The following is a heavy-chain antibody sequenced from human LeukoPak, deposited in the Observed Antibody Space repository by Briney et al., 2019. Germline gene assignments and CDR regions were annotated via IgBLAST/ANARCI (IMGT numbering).Heavy chain of an antibody. CDR2: IYYSGST. CDR1: GGSVSSGSYY. J-gene: IGHJ4*02. Sequence: SETLSLTCTVSGGSVSSGSYYWSWIRQPPGKGLEWIVYIYYSGSTNYNPSLESRVTISVDTSKNQFSLKLSSVTAADTAVYYCARDQDWDLQSLRYFDYWGQGTLVTVSS. V-gene: IGHV4-61*01. D-gene: IGHD1-26*01. CDR3: ARDQDWDLQSLRYFDY.